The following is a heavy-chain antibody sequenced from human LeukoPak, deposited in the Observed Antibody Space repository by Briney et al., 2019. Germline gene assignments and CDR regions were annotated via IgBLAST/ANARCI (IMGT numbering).Heavy chain of an antibody. V-gene: IGHV3-48*03. CDR2: ISSSGSTI. CDR3: ATKLAGAAYMDV. CDR1: GFTFSSYE. D-gene: IGHD1-26*01. Sequence: PGGSLRLSCTASGFTFSSYEMNWVRQAPGKGLEWVSYISSSGSTIYYADSVKGQLTISRDNAKSSLYLQMNSLRAEDTAVYYCATKLAGAAYMDVWGKGTTVTVSS. J-gene: IGHJ6*03.